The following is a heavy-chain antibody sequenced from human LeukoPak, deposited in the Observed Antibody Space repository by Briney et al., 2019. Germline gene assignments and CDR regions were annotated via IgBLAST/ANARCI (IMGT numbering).Heavy chain of an antibody. CDR2: INHSGST. V-gene: IGHV4-34*01. J-gene: IGHJ5*02. Sequence: PSETLSLTCAVYGGSFSGYYWIWIRQPPGKGLEWIGEINHSGSTNYNPSLKSRVTISVDTSKNQFSLKLSSVTAADTAVYYCARKPDCSSTSCRFDPWGQGTLVTVSS. CDR1: GGSFSGYY. D-gene: IGHD2-2*01. CDR3: ARKPDCSSTSCRFDP.